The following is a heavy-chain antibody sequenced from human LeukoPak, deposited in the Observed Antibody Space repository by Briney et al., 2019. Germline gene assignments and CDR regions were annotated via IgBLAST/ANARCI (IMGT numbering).Heavy chain of an antibody. CDR1: GGTFSSYA. J-gene: IGHJ4*02. Sequence: SVKVSCKASGGTFSSYAISWVRQAPGQGLEWMGRIIPILGIANYAQKFQGRVTITADKSTSTAYMELSSLRSEDTAVYYCASVLAYYDSSGAFDFWGQGILVTVSS. V-gene: IGHV1-69*04. D-gene: IGHD3-22*01. CDR2: IIPILGIA. CDR3: ASVLAYYDSSGAFDF.